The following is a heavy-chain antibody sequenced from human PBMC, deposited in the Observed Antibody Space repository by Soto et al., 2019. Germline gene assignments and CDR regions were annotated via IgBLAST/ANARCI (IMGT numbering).Heavy chain of an antibody. J-gene: IGHJ4*02. CDR3: ARGRYCSGGSCYFAVKYYFDY. CDR1: GGSFSGYY. D-gene: IGHD2-15*01. Sequence: SETLSLTCAVYGGSFSGYYWSWIRQPPGKGLEWIGEINHSGSTNYNPSLKSRVTISVGTSKNQFSLKLSSVTAADTAVYYCARGRYCSGGSCYFAVKYYFDYWGQGTLVTVSS. V-gene: IGHV4-34*01. CDR2: INHSGST.